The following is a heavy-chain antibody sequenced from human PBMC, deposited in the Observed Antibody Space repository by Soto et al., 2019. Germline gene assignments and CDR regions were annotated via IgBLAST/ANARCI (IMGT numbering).Heavy chain of an antibody. J-gene: IGHJ6*02. CDR1: GFTFSSYT. Sequence: GGSLRLSCAASGFTFSSYTMSWVRQAPGKGLEWVAVIVYDGSSQYYTDSVRGRFTISRDNSKNTLYLQVNSLRPEDTAAYYCARDSGHHYYYGMDVWGQGTTVTVSS. V-gene: IGHV3-30-3*01. CDR3: ARDSGHHYYYGMDV. CDR2: IVYDGSSQ.